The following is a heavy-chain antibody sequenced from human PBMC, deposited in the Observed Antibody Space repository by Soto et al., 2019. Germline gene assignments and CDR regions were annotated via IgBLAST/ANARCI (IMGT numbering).Heavy chain of an antibody. J-gene: IGHJ5*02. Sequence: GGSLRLSCTASVFTFGDYAMSWVRQAPGKGLEWVGFIRSKAYGGTTEYAASVKGRFTISRDDSKSIAYLQMNSLKTEDTAVYHCTRVPIRVVGAWGWFDPWGQGTLVTVSS. V-gene: IGHV3-49*04. CDR2: IRSKAYGGTT. CDR3: TRVPIRVVGAWGWFDP. D-gene: IGHD1-26*01. CDR1: VFTFGDYA.